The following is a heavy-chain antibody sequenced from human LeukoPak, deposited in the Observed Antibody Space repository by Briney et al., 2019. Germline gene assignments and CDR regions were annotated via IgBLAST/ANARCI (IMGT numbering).Heavy chain of an antibody. CDR3: AKDLISRVTTYLDY. D-gene: IGHD4-17*01. Sequence: HPGGSLRLSCAASGFTFSSYAMSWVRQAPGKGLEWVSAISGSGGSTYYADSVKGRFTISRDNSKNTLYLQMNSLRAEDTAVYYCAKDLISRVTTYLDYWGQGTLVTVSS. CDR1: GFTFSSYA. J-gene: IGHJ4*02. CDR2: ISGSGGST. V-gene: IGHV3-23*01.